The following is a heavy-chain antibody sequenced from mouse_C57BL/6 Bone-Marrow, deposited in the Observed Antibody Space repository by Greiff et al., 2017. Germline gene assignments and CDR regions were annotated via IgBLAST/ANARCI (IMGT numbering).Heavy chain of an antibody. CDR3: ARPYYSNSWYFDF. J-gene: IGHJ1*03. CDR2: IYPGSGST. CDR1: GYTFTSYW. V-gene: IGHV1-55*01. D-gene: IGHD2-5*01. Sequence: QVQLQQPGAELVKPGASVKMSCKASGYTFTSYWITWVKQRPGEGLEWIGDIYPGSGSTNYNEKFKSKATLTVDTSSSTAYMQLSSLTSEDSALYYCARPYYSNSWYFDFGGRGTTVPVSA.